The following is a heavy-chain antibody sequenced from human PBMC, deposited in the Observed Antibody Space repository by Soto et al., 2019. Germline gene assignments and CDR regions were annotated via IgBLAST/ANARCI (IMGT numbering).Heavy chain of an antibody. CDR3: AREGVVCSSTSCYGTYGMDV. CDR2: INPNSGGT. J-gene: IGHJ6*02. V-gene: IGHV1-2*04. D-gene: IGHD2-2*01. Sequence: ASVKVSCKASGYTFTGYYMHWVRQAPGQGLEWMGWINPNSGGTNYAQKFQGWVTMTRDTSISTAYMELSRLRSDDTAVYYCAREGVVCSSTSCYGTYGMDVWGQGTTVTVSS. CDR1: GYTFTGYY.